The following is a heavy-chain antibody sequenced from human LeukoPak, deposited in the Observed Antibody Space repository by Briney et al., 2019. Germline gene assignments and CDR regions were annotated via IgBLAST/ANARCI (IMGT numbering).Heavy chain of an antibody. CDR1: GFTFSSYG. J-gene: IGHJ4*02. CDR2: ISGSGGST. D-gene: IGHD3-16*02. V-gene: IGHV3-23*01. Sequence: GGSLRLSCAASGFTFSSYGMSWVRQAPGKGLEWVSAISGSGGSTYYADSVKGRFTISRDNSKNTLYLQMNSLRVEDTAVYYCAKGPAYYDYVWGSYPPDYWGQGTLVTVSS. CDR3: AKGPAYYDYVWGSYPPDY.